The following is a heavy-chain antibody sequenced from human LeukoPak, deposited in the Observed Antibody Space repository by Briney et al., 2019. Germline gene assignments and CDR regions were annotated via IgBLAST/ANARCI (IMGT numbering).Heavy chain of an antibody. D-gene: IGHD3-10*01. CDR3: ERDFRGCMDV. Sequence: SGGSLRLSCAASGFTFNTYDMHWVRQVTGKGLQWVSAIRTEGDTYYLDSVKGRFTIYRDNAKNSLYLQMNSLTAGDAAVYYCERDFRGCMDVWGQGTTVTVSS. J-gene: IGHJ6*02. CDR1: GFTFNTYD. V-gene: IGHV3-13*04. CDR2: IRTEGDT.